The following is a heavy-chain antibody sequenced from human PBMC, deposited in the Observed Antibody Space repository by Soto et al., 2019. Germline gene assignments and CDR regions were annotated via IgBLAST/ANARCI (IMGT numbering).Heavy chain of an antibody. CDR3: ASDMEFCTNGLCYWFDY. J-gene: IGHJ4*02. D-gene: IGHD2-8*01. CDR1: GFTFSSYA. V-gene: IGHV3-21*01. CDR2: ISGSGNYI. Sequence: EVQLAESGGGLVKPGGSLRLSCAASGFTFSSYAMNWVRQAPGKGLEWVSSISGSGNYIYYADSVKGRFTFSRDNAKNSLYLQMNSLRAEDTAVYYCASDMEFCTNGLCYWFDYWGQGTLVTVSS.